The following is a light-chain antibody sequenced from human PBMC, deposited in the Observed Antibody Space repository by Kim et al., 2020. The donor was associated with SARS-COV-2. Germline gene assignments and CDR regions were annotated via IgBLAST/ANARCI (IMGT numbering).Light chain of an antibody. Sequence: GQSVTISCPGTSRDVGCNNYVCCNQQHQQKAPNPMIYGISKRPSGVPDRFSGSKAGNTAWLTVSGRQAEDETNYDGSSYAGSNNVVLGGGTKLTVL. CDR2: GIS. V-gene: IGLV2-8*01. CDR1: SRDVGCNNY. J-gene: IGLJ2*01. CDR3: SSYAGSNNVV.